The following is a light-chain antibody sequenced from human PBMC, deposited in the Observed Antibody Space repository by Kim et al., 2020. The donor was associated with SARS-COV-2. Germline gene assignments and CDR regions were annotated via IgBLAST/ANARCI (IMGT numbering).Light chain of an antibody. J-gene: IGLJ2*01. CDR1: SLRSFF. V-gene: IGLV3-19*01. CDR2: GKN. Sequence: SSELTQDPAVSVALGQTVRITCQGDSLRSFFPSWYQQKPGRAPLLVIYGKNKRPSEIPDRFSGSRSESTATLTITAAQAEDEADYYCIAQDSSGNHPCVF. CDR3: IAQDSSGNHPCV.